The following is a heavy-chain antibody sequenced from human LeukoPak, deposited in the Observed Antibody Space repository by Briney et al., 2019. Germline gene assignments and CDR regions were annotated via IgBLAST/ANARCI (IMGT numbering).Heavy chain of an antibody. V-gene: IGHV3-33*06. CDR1: GFTFSSYG. J-gene: IGHJ4*02. Sequence: GGSLRLSCAASGFTFSSYGMHWVRQAPGKGLEWVAVIWYDGSNKYYADSVKGRFTISRDNSKNTLYLQMNSLRAEDTALYYCAKESAGAGRSYFDYWGQGTLVTVSS. CDR3: AKESAGAGRSYFDY. D-gene: IGHD6-13*01. CDR2: IWYDGSNK.